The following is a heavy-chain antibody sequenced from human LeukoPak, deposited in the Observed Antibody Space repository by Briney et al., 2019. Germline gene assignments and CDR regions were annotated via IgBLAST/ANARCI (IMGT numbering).Heavy chain of an antibody. CDR3: ARQEGATDY. D-gene: IGHD1-26*01. CDR2: IYHSGRT. J-gene: IGHJ4*02. CDR1: GGSISSSGYY. Sequence: SETLSLTCNVSGGSISSSGYYWGWIRQPPGKGLEWIGSIYHSGRTCYNPSLKSRVTIFVDTSKNQFSLKLSSVTAGETAVYYCARQEGATDYWGQGTLVTVSS. V-gene: IGHV4-39*01.